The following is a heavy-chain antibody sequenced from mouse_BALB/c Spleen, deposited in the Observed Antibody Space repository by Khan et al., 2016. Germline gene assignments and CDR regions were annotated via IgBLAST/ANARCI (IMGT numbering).Heavy chain of an antibody. CDR1: GYTFTSYW. D-gene: IGHD2-10*01. Sequence: QVQLQQSGAELAKPGASVKMSCKASGYTFTSYWMHWVKQRPGQGLEWIGYINPSTGYTEYNQKFKDKATLTADKSSSTASMQLSSLTSEDSAVYYCARWAYYGNYLFAYWGQWTLVTVSA. V-gene: IGHV1-7*01. CDR3: ARWAYYGNYLFAY. J-gene: IGHJ3*01. CDR2: INPSTGYT.